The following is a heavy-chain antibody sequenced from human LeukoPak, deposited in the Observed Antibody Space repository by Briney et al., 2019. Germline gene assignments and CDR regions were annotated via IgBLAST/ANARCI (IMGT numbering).Heavy chain of an antibody. D-gene: IGHD3-22*01. V-gene: IGHV3-23*01. Sequence: GGSLRLSCAASGFTFNNYAMSWVRQAPGKGLEWVSGISGGGARTYYPDSVKGRFTISRDNSKNTLYLQMNSLRAEDTAVYYCARQGALTMIVVVISSPRVRAFDIWGQGTMVTVSS. J-gene: IGHJ3*02. CDR3: ARQGALTMIVVVISSPRVRAFDI. CDR2: ISGGGART. CDR1: GFTFNNYA.